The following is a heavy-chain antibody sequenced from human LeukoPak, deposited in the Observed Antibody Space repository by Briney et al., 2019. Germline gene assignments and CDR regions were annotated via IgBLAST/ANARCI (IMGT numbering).Heavy chain of an antibody. D-gene: IGHD6-13*01. CDR2: IYYSGST. V-gene: IGHV4-39*01. CDR3: ARQLASSWLGSYYYYGMDV. CDR1: GGSISSSSYY. J-gene: IGHJ6*02. Sequence: SVTLSLTCTVSGGSISSSSYYWGWIRQPPGKGLEWIGSIYYSGSTYYNPSPKSRVTISVDTSKNQFSLKLSSVTAADTAVYYCARQLASSWLGSYYYYGMDVWGQGTTVTVSS.